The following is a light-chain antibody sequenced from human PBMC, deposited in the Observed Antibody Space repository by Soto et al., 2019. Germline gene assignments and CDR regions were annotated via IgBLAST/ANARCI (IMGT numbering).Light chain of an antibody. CDR1: QSVSSN. J-gene: IGKJ1*01. V-gene: IGKV3-15*01. Sequence: ELVMTQSPATLSVSPGESAPLSCRASQSVSSNLAWYQQKPGQAPRLLIYGASTRATGIPARFSGSGSGTEFTLTISSLQSEDFAVYYCQHYNNWPRTFGQGTKVEIK. CDR3: QHYNNWPRT. CDR2: GAS.